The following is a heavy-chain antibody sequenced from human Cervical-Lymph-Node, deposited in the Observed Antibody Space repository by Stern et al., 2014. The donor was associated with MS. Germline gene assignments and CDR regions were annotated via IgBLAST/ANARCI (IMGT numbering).Heavy chain of an antibody. Sequence: MQLVQSGAEVKKPGESLKISCKGSGYSFTSYWIGWVRQMPGKGLERMGIINPGDSDTRYSPSFQGQVTISADKSISTAYLQWSSLKASDTAMYYCARRHCSSRRCGWFDPWGQGTLVTVSS. CDR3: ARRHCSSRRCGWFDP. V-gene: IGHV5-51*01. CDR2: INPGDSDT. D-gene: IGHD2-2*01. J-gene: IGHJ5*02. CDR1: GYSFTSYW.